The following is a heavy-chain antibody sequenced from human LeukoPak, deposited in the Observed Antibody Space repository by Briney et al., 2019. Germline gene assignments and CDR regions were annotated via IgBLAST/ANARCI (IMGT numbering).Heavy chain of an antibody. D-gene: IGHD3-10*01. Sequence: ASVKVSCKASGYTFTSYYMHWVRQAPGQGLEWMGIINPSGGSTSYAQKFQGRVTMTRDMSTSTVYMELSSLRSEDTAMYYCAREPPQWFGELGIDYWGQGTLVTVSS. J-gene: IGHJ4*02. CDR1: GYTFTSYY. CDR3: AREPPQWFGELGIDY. CDR2: INPSGGST. V-gene: IGHV1-46*01.